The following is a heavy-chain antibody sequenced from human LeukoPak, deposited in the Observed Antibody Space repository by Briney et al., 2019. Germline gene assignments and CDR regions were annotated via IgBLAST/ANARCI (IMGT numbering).Heavy chain of an antibody. Sequence: PGGSLRLSCAASGFTFSSYGMHWVRQAPGKGLEWVAVISYDGSNKYYADSVKGRFTISRDNSKNTLYLQMNSLRAEDTAVYYCATSAQPLSFVSYFDYWGQGTLVTVSS. CDR2: ISYDGSNK. CDR1: GFTFSSYG. CDR3: ATSAQPLSFVSYFDY. J-gene: IGHJ4*02. D-gene: IGHD3-16*01. V-gene: IGHV3-30*03.